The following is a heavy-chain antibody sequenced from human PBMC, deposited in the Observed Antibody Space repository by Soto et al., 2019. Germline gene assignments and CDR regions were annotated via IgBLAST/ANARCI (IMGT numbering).Heavy chain of an antibody. J-gene: IGHJ3*02. D-gene: IGHD3-3*01. V-gene: IGHV3-23*01. CDR2: ISGRGGST. Sequence: EVQLLEAGGGLVQPGGSLRLSCAASGFTFSSYDMSWVRQAPGKGLEWVSAISGRGGSTYYADSVKGRFTISRDNSKNTLYLQMNSLRAEDTAVYDCASTKTSYDFWSGYHNDAFDIWGQGTMVTVSS. CDR1: GFTFSSYD. CDR3: ASTKTSYDFWSGYHNDAFDI.